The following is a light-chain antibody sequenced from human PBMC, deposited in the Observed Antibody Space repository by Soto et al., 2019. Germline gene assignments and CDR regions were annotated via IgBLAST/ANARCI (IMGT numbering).Light chain of an antibody. CDR3: QQSNSYPIT. V-gene: IGKV1-5*03. CDR2: KAS. J-gene: IGKJ5*01. CDR1: QSISSW. Sequence: DIQMTQSPSTLSASVGDRVTITCRASQSISSWLAWYQQEPGKAPKILIYKASSLESGVPSRFSGSGSGTEFTLTISSLQPDDFATYYCQQSNSYPITFGQGTRLEIK.